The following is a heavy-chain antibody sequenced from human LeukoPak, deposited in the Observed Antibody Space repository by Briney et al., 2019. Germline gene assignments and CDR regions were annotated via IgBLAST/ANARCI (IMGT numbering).Heavy chain of an antibody. CDR1: GGSLSSDDDYS. D-gene: IGHD3-22*01. CDR2: IFQSGTT. CDR3: ARGGAYYYDSGGWPY. Sequence: SQTLSLTCAVSGGSLSSDDDYSWSWIRQPPGKGLEWGGYIFQSGTTYYNPSLKSRVTISIDRSRNLFFLNLTSVTAADTAVYFCARGGAYYYDSGGWPYWGQGTAVTVSS. J-gene: IGHJ6*02. V-gene: IGHV4-30-2*01.